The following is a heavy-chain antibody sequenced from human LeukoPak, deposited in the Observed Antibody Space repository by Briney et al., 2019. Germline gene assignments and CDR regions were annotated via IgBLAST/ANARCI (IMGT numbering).Heavy chain of an antibody. D-gene: IGHD6-6*01. CDR1: GGTFSSYA. Sequence: GASVKVSCKASGGTFSSYAISWVRQAPGQGLEWMGGIIPIFGTANYAQKFQGRVTITTDESTSTAYTELSSLRAEDTAVYYCARDGIAARSWGNYYYMDVWGKGTTVTVSS. J-gene: IGHJ6*03. CDR3: ARDGIAARSWGNYYYMDV. CDR2: IIPIFGTA. V-gene: IGHV1-69*05.